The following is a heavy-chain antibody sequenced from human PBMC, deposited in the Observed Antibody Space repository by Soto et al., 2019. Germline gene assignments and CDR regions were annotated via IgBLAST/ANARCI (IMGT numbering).Heavy chain of an antibody. CDR2: ISYDGSNK. Sequence: QVQLVESGGGVVQPGRSLRLSCAASGFTFSSYAMHWVRQAPGKGLEWVAVISYDGSNKYYADSVKGRFTISRDNSKNTLYRQMNSLRAEDTAVYYCARDRVGYSYGSYNWFDPWGQGTLVTVSS. J-gene: IGHJ5*02. CDR1: GFTFSSYA. D-gene: IGHD5-18*01. CDR3: ARDRVGYSYGSYNWFDP. V-gene: IGHV3-30-3*01.